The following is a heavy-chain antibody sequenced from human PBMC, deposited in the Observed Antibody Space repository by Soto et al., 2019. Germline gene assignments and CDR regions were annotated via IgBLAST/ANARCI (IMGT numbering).Heavy chain of an antibody. CDR1: AGSFSDNY. D-gene: IGHD2-2*01. J-gene: IGHJ5*02. V-gene: IGHV4-34*01. Sequence: ASETLSLTCAVYAGSFSDNYWSWIRQPPGKGLEWIGEINQSGSTNYNPSLKSRVTISVDTSKNQFSLKLSSVTAADTAVYYCARGLTYCSSTTCAETRFDPWGQGTLVTDS. CDR3: ARGLTYCSSTTCAETRFDP. CDR2: INQSGST.